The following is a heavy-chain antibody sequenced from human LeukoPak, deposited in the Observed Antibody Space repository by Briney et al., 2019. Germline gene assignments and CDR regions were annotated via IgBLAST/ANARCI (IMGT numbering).Heavy chain of an antibody. Sequence: ASVKDSCKASGYTFTGYYMHWVRQAPGQGLEWMGRINPNSGGTNYAQKFQGRVTMTRDTSISTAYMELSRLRSDDTAVYYCARVTRLLGATIDYWGQGTLVTVSS. D-gene: IGHD1-26*01. J-gene: IGHJ4*02. CDR2: INPNSGGT. V-gene: IGHV1-2*06. CDR1: GYTFTGYY. CDR3: ARVTRLLGATIDY.